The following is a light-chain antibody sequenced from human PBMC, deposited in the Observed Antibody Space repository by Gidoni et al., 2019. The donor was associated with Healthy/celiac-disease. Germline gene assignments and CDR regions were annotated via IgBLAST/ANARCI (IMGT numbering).Light chain of an antibody. CDR1: SSDVGGYNY. V-gene: IGLV2-14*01. CDR2: DVS. Sequence: QSALTQPASVSGSPGHSITISCTGTSSDVGGYNYVSWSQQHPGKDPKLMIYDVSNRPSGVSNRFSGSKSGNTASLTISGLQAEDEADYYCSSYTSSSTLLYVFGTGTKVTVL. J-gene: IGLJ1*01. CDR3: SSYTSSSTLLYV.